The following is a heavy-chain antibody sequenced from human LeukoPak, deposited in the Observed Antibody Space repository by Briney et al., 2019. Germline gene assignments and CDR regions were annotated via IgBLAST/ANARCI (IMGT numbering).Heavy chain of an antibody. V-gene: IGHV1-46*01. CDR1: GYTFTSYY. J-gene: IGHJ4*02. D-gene: IGHD3-22*01. Sequence: ASVKVTCRASGYTFTSYYMHCVRQAPGQGLEGVGIINPSGGSTGYAQKFKGRVTMTRDKSKSTVYMELSSLRSEATAVYYCAREGSSSGYAFDYWGQGTLVTVSS. CDR3: AREGSSSGYAFDY. CDR2: INPSGGST.